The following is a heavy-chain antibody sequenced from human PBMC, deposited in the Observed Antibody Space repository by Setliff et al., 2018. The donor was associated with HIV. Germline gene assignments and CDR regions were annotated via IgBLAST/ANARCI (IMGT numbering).Heavy chain of an antibody. CDR1: GASFTDYY. V-gene: IGHV4-34*01. D-gene: IGHD4-17*01. CDR3: ARFDVTPMTTRDY. CDR2: IHHTGHI. Sequence: ASETLSLTCAFHGASFTDYYWNWIRQPPGKGLEWIGEIHHTGHINYNPSFKSRVTMSLDMSTNQFSLKMASMTAADSAVYYCARFDVTPMTTRDYWGQGTQVTVSS. J-gene: IGHJ4*02.